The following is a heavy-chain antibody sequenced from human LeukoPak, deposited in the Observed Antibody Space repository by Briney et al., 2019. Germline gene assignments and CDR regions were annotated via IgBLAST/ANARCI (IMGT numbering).Heavy chain of an antibody. D-gene: IGHD3-10*01. J-gene: IGHJ4*02. CDR1: GFTFSSYW. CDR2: IKKDGSEK. CDR3: ARDGDYFGSDTLFVEDQTGFFDY. Sequence: PGGSLRLSCAASGFTFSSYWMSWVRQAPGKGLEWVANIKKDGSEKYYVDSVKGRFTISRDNAKNSLYLQMNSPRAEDTAVYYCARDGDYFGSDTLFVEDQTGFFDYWGQGTLVTVSS. V-gene: IGHV3-7*01.